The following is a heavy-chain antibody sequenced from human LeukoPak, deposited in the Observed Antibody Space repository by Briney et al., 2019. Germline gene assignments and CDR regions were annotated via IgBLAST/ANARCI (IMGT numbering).Heavy chain of an antibody. CDR3: ARAPRFQYYYDSSGKGAFDI. Sequence: SETLSLTCTVSGGSISSYYWSWIRQPPGKGLEWIGYIYYSGSTNYNPSLKSRVTISVDTSKNQFSLKLSSVTAADTAVYYCARAPRFQYYYDSSGKGAFDIWGQGTMVTVSS. J-gene: IGHJ3*02. CDR2: IYYSGST. D-gene: IGHD3-22*01. V-gene: IGHV4-59*01. CDR1: GGSISSYY.